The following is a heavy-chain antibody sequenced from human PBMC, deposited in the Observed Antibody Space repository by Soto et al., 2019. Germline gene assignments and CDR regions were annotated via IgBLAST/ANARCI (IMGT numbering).Heavy chain of an antibody. Sequence: QLQLQESGPGLVKPSETLSLTCTVSGGSISSSSYYWGWIRQPPGKGLEWIGSIYYSGSTYYNPSLKSRVTISVDTSKNQFSLKLSSVTAADTAVYYCARRYCSGGSCYVAYFQHWGQGTLVTVSS. V-gene: IGHV4-39*01. J-gene: IGHJ1*01. CDR1: GGSISSSSYY. CDR2: IYYSGST. D-gene: IGHD2-15*01. CDR3: ARRYCSGGSCYVAYFQH.